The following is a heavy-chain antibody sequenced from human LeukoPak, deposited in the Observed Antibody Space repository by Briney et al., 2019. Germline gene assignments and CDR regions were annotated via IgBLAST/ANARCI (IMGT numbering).Heavy chain of an antibody. V-gene: IGHV1-69*04. Sequence: SVKVSCKASGGAFSSYAISWVRQAPGQGLEWMGRIIPILGIANYAQKFQGRVTITADKSTSTAYMELSSLRSEDTAVYYCASMIGGVTGAFDIWGQGTMVTVSS. CDR3: ASMIGGVTGAFDI. J-gene: IGHJ3*02. CDR2: IIPILGIA. CDR1: GGAFSSYA. D-gene: IGHD3-22*01.